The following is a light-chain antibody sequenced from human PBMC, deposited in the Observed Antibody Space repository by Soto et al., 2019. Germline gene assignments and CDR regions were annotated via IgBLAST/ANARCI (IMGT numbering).Light chain of an antibody. CDR3: QQNTNWPPWT. J-gene: IGKJ1*01. Sequence: EIVVTQSPATLSVSPGERATLSCRASQSVSSDLAWYQQKPGQAPRLLIYAASNRATGIPARFSGSGSGTEFTLTISSLQSEDFAVYYCQQNTNWPPWTFGQGSKVEIK. CDR2: AAS. CDR1: QSVSSD. V-gene: IGKV3-15*01.